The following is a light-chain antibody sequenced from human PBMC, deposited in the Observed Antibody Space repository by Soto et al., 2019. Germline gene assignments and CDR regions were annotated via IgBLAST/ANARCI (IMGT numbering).Light chain of an antibody. CDR1: EDINRY. V-gene: IGKV1-39*01. J-gene: IGKJ1*01. CDR2: GAS. CDR3: QQSFASPRT. Sequence: EIQMTQSPSSLAASVGDRVTITCQASEDINRYLHWYQQKPGKAPTVLIYGASSLQGGVPLRFSGSGSGTYFTLTISSLQPEDYATDYCQQSFASPRTFGQGTRVET.